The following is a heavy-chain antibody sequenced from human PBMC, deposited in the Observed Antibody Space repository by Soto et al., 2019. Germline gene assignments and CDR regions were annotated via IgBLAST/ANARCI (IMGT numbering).Heavy chain of an antibody. D-gene: IGHD3-3*01. V-gene: IGHV3-33*01. J-gene: IGHJ6*02. CDR1: GFTFSSFG. CDR3: ARDASYYSLWSGYYPSRNGMDV. CDR2: IWYDGSKK. Sequence: QVQVVESGGGVVQPGRSLRLSCAASGFTFSSFGMHWVRQAPGKGLEWVSHIWYDGSKKSYGDSVKGRFTISRDNSRNTVYLQMNSLRADDTAVYYCARDASYYSLWSGYYPSRNGMDVWGQGTTVTVSS.